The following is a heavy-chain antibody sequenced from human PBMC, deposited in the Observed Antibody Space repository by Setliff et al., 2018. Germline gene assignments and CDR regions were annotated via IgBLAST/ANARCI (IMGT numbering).Heavy chain of an antibody. CDR2: INTNTGNP. Sequence: VASVKVSCKASGYTFTSYAVNWVRQAPGQGLEWMGWINTNTGNPTYAQGFTGRFVFSLDTSVSTAYLQISSLKAEDTAVYYCARDRRCSSTGCWTDDAFDIWGQGTMVTVSS. D-gene: IGHD2-2*01. CDR1: GYTFTSYA. J-gene: IGHJ3*02. CDR3: ARDRRCSSTGCWTDDAFDI. V-gene: IGHV7-4-1*02.